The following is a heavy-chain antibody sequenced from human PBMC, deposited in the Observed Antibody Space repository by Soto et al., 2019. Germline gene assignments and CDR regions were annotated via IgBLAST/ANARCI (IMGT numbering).Heavy chain of an antibody. CDR2: IYPGDSDT. D-gene: IGHD6-13*01. J-gene: IGHJ3*02. CDR3: ARTMYSRKGRDAFDI. CDR1: GYSFTSYW. V-gene: IGHV5-51*01. Sequence: GESLKISCKGSGYSFTSYWIGWVRQMPGKGLEWMGIIYPGDSDTRYSPSFQGQVTISADKSISTAYLQWSSLKASDTAMYYCARTMYSRKGRDAFDIWGKGTMVTVSS.